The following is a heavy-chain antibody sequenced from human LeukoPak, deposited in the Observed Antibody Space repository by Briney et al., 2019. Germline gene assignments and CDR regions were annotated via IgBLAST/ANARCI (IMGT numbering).Heavy chain of an antibody. V-gene: IGHV1-2*02. Sequence: ASVKVSCKASGYTFTGYYMHWVRQAPGQGLEWMGWINPNSGGTNYAQKFQGRVTMTRDTSISTAYMELSRLRSDDTAVYYCARGVAGVYFYYYMDVWGKGTTVTVSS. D-gene: IGHD1-14*01. CDR1: GYTFTGYY. CDR3: ARGVAGVYFYYYMDV. CDR2: INPNSGGT. J-gene: IGHJ6*03.